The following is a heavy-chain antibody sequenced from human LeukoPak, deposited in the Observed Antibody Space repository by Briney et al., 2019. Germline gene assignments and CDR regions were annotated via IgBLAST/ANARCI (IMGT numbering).Heavy chain of an antibody. D-gene: IGHD3-3*01. CDR1: GGTFSSYA. Sequence: SVKVSCKASGGTFSSYAISWVRQAPGQGLEWMGRIIPIFGTANYAQKFQGRVTMTRDTSTSTVYMELSSLRSEDTAVYYCARDPHYDFWSGYSDYWGQGTLVTVSS. J-gene: IGHJ4*02. CDR3: ARDPHYDFWSGYSDY. CDR2: IIPIFGTA. V-gene: IGHV1-69*05.